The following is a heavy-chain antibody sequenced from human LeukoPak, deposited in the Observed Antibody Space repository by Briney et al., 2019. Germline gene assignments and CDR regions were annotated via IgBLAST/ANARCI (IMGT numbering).Heavy chain of an antibody. J-gene: IGHJ5*02. V-gene: IGHV3-21*01. CDR2: ISSSSSYI. CDR1: GFTFSSYS. Sequence: PGGSLRLSCAASGFTFSSYSMNWVRQAPGKGLEWVSSISSSSSYIYYADSVKGRFTISRDNAKNSLHLQMNSLRAEDTAVYYCARDRGYYGSGISRVFDPWGQGTLVTVSS. CDR3: ARDRGYYGSGISRVFDP. D-gene: IGHD3-10*01.